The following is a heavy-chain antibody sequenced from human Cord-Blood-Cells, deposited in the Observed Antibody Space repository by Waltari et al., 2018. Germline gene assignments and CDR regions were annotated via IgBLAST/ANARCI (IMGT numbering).Heavy chain of an antibody. D-gene: IGHD3-10*02. Sequence: QVQLQQWGAGLLKPSETLSLTCAVYGGSFSGYYWSWIRQPPGKGLAWIGEINHSGSTNYNPSLKSLVTISVATSKNQFSLKLSSVTAADTAVYYCASGAMLGWGQGTLVTVSS. CDR3: ASGAMLG. J-gene: IGHJ4*02. CDR1: GGSFSGYY. CDR2: INHSGST. V-gene: IGHV4-34*01.